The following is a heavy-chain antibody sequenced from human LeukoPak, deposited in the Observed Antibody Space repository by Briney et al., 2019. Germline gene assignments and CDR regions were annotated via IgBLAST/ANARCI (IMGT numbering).Heavy chain of an antibody. Sequence: SGTLSLTCAVSGGSISSSNWWSWVRQPPGKGLEWIGEIYHSGSTNYNPSLKSRVTISVDKSKTQFSLRLSSVTAADTAVYYCASRGSYYDSSGYFLDYWGQGTLVTVSS. D-gene: IGHD3-22*01. J-gene: IGHJ4*02. CDR2: IYHSGST. CDR3: ASRGSYYDSSGYFLDY. V-gene: IGHV4-4*02. CDR1: GGSISSSNW.